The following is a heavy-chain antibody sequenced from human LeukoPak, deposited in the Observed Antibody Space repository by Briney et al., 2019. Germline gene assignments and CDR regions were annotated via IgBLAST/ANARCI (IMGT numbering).Heavy chain of an antibody. V-gene: IGHV1-46*01. D-gene: IGHD3-22*01. CDR2: INPSGGST. J-gene: IGHJ4*02. CDR3: ARVSLPVSSGYYYAEFDY. CDR1: GYTFTSYY. Sequence: ASVKVSCKASGYTFTSYYMHWVRQAPAQGLEWMGMINPSGGSTSYAQKFQGRVTMTRDTSTSTVYMELSRLRSEDTAVYYCARVSLPVSSGYYYAEFDYWGQGTLVTVSS.